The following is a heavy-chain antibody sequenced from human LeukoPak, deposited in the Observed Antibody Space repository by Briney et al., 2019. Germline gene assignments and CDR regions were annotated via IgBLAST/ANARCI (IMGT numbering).Heavy chain of an antibody. V-gene: IGHV1-69*13. J-gene: IGHJ4*02. CDR3: ARGGPYDYVWGSYRPDFDY. CDR1: GGTLSSYA. CDR2: IIPIFGTA. Sequence: SVKVSCKASGGTLSSYAISWVRQAPGQGLEWMGGIIPIFGTANYAQKFQGRVTITADESTSTAYMELSSLRSEDTAVYYCARGGPYDYVWGSYRPDFDYWGQGTLVTVSS. D-gene: IGHD3-16*02.